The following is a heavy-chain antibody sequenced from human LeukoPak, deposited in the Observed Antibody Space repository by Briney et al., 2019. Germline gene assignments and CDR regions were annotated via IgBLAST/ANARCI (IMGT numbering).Heavy chain of an antibody. CDR3: ARFKREWLRSEYYFDY. J-gene: IGHJ4*02. V-gene: IGHV3-30*04. D-gene: IGHD5-12*01. CDR2: ISYDGSNK. CDR1: GFTFSSYA. Sequence: GGSLRLSCAASGFTFSSYAMHWVRQAPGKGLEWVAVISYDGSNKYYADSVKGRFTISRDNSKNTLYLQMNSLRAEDTAVYYCARFKREWLRSEYYFDYWGQGTLVTVSS.